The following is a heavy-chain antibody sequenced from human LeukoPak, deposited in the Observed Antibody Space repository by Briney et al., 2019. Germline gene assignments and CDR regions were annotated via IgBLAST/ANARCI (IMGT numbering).Heavy chain of an antibody. CDR1: GFTFSNYW. CDR3: ARGGWFQGY. Sequence: PGGSLRLSCAASGFTFSNYWMTWVLQAPGKGLEWVANIKPDGSEISYVDSVKGRFTISRDNAKNSLYLQMNSLRAEDAAIYYCARGGWFQGYWGQGTLVTVSS. J-gene: IGHJ4*02. V-gene: IGHV3-7*04. D-gene: IGHD6-19*01. CDR2: IKPDGSEI.